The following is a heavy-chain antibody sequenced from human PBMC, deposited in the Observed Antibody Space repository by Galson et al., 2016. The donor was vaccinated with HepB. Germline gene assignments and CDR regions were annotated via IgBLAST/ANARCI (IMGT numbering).Heavy chain of an antibody. D-gene: IGHD3-16*01. CDR3: ARHSGLRYGGIDH. V-gene: IGHV4-30-4*08. CDR2: IHNSGRT. Sequence: TLSLTCTVSVGSMRDGLSFWTWIRHHPGKGLEWVGSIHNSGRTHYNPSLESRVSLSEDTSRNQFSLRLSAVTAADTAVYYCARHSGLRYGGIDHWGQGTLVTVSS. CDR1: VGSMRDGLSF. J-gene: IGHJ4*02.